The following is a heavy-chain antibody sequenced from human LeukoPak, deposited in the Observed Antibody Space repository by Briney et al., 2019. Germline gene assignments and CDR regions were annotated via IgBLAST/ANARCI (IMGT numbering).Heavy chain of an antibody. CDR2: IRYDGSNK. V-gene: IGHV3-30*02. CDR1: GFTFSSYG. D-gene: IGHD2-15*01. J-gene: IGHJ6*03. Sequence: GGSLRLSCAASGFTFSSYGMHWVRQAPGKGLEWVAFIRYDGSNKYYADSVKGRFTISRDNSKNTLYLQMNSLRAEDTAVYYCAKGGCCSGGSCYSCGGYYYMDVWGKGTTVTVSS. CDR3: AKGGCCSGGSCYSCGGYYYMDV.